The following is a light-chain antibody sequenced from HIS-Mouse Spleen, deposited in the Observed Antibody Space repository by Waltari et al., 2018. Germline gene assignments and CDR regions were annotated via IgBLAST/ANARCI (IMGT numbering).Light chain of an antibody. V-gene: IGLV3-10*01. CDR2: EDS. Sequence: SYELTQPPSVSVSPGQTARTTCPGDALPTKYAYWYQPKSGQAPVLVIYEDSKRPSGIPERFSGSSSGTMATLTISGAQVEDEADYYCYSTDSSGNHKVFGGGTKLTVL. CDR3: YSTDSSGNHKV. CDR1: ALPTKY. J-gene: IGLJ2*01.